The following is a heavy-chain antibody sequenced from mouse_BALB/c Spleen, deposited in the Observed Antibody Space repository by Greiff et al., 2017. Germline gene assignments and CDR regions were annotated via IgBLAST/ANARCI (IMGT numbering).Heavy chain of an antibody. D-gene: IGHD4-1*01. CDR3: ARQVTGTYFDY. CDR2: ISSGGSYT. V-gene: IGHV5-9-3*01. CDR1: GFTFSSYA. Sequence: EVKLVESGGGLVKPGGSLKLSCAASGFTFSSYAMSWVRQTPGKRLEWVASISSGGSYTYYPDSVKGRFTISRDNAKNTLYLQMSSLRSEDTAMYYCARQVTGTYFDYWGQGTTLTVSS. J-gene: IGHJ2*01.